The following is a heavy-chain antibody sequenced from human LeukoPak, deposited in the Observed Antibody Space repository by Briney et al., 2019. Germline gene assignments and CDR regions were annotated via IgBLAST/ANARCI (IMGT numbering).Heavy chain of an antibody. Sequence: SETLSLTCTVSGCSISSGYYWGWIRQPPGKGLEWIGSIYHSGSTYYNPSLKSRVTISVDTSKNQFSLKLSSVTAADTAVYYCARRGPQVRGVILKGAFDIWGQGTMVTVSS. J-gene: IGHJ3*02. CDR2: IYHSGST. D-gene: IGHD3-10*01. CDR1: GCSISSGYY. CDR3: ARRGPQVRGVILKGAFDI. V-gene: IGHV4-38-2*02.